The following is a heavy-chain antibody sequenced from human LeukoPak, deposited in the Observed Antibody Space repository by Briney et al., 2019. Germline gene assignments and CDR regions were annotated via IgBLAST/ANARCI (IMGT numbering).Heavy chain of an antibody. D-gene: IGHD3-22*01. CDR2: INWNGGST. CDR1: GFTFSSYW. V-gene: IGHV3-20*04. J-gene: IGHJ4*02. Sequence: PGGSLRLSCAASGFTFSSYWMSWVRQAPGKGLEWVSGINWNGGSTDYADSVKGRFTISRDNAKNSLYLQMNSLRAEDTALYYCARSPPPAIYYDSSGYYYFDYWGQGTLVTVSS. CDR3: ARSPPPAIYYDSSGYYYFDY.